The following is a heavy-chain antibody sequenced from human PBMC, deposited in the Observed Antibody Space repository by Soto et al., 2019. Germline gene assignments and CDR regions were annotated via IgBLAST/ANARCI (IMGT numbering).Heavy chain of an antibody. Sequence: GGSLRLSCAASGFTFSNYGMHWVRQAPGKGLEWVSIMSYDGINKLYADSVKGRFTISRDNSKNTLYLQMNSLRAEDTAVYYCAKDLEDIVVVVAATDDYWGQGTLVTVSS. CDR3: AKDLEDIVVVVAATDDY. V-gene: IGHV3-30*18. D-gene: IGHD2-15*01. CDR2: MSYDGINK. J-gene: IGHJ4*02. CDR1: GFTFSNYG.